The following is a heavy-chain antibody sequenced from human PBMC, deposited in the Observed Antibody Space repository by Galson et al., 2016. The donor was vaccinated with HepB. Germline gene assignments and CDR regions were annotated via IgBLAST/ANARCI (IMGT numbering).Heavy chain of an antibody. J-gene: IGHJ2*01. CDR1: GFSFSSHG. CDR2: ISASGGET. V-gene: IGHV3-23*01. Sequence: SLRLSCAASGFSFSSHGMSWARQTPGKGPEWVSSISASGGETYYADSVKGRFTISRDNSQNTLFLQMNSLRAEDTAAYFCAKIGTTGLWYFDLWGRGTLVTVSP. CDR3: AKIGTTGLWYFDL. D-gene: IGHD1/OR15-1a*01.